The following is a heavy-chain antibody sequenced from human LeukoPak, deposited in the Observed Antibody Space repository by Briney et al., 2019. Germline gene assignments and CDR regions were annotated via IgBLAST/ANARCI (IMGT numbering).Heavy chain of an antibody. D-gene: IGHD3-9*01. CDR3: ARGADAYVILAGNLFDY. V-gene: IGHV3-11*06. J-gene: IGHJ4*02. Sequence: VGSLRLSCAAPGFTFSDYYMSWIRQAPGKGLEWVSYISSTRSYTHSADSVKGRFTISRDNAKNSLYLQMNRLRSEETAVYYCARGADAYVILAGNLFDYWGQGTLVTVSS. CDR1: GFTFSDYY. CDR2: ISSTRSYT.